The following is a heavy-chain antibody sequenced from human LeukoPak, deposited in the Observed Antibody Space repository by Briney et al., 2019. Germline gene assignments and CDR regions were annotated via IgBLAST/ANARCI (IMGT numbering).Heavy chain of an antibody. V-gene: IGHV3-9*01. CDR3: AKASVVVITTGDFDY. CDR1: GFTFDDYA. D-gene: IGHD3-22*01. J-gene: IGHJ4*02. CDR2: ISWNSGSI. Sequence: SGGSLGLSCAASGFTFDDYAMHWVRQAPGKGLEWVSGISWNSGSIGYADSVKGRFTISRDNAKNSLYLQMNSLRAEDTALYYCAKASVVVITTGDFDYWGQGTLVTVSS.